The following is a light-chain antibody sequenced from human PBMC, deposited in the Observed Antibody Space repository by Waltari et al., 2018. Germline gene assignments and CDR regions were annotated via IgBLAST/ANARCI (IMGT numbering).Light chain of an antibody. CDR1: QSVSRN. V-gene: IGKV3-15*01. CDR3: HQYNNWPPWT. J-gene: IGKJ1*01. Sequence: DTVMTQSTATLFVSPGERATLSCRASQSVSRNLAWYQQKPGQAPRLLIYETSTRATGIPARFSGSGSGTEFTLTISSLQSEDVAIYHCHQYNNWPPWTFGQGTKVEIK. CDR2: ETS.